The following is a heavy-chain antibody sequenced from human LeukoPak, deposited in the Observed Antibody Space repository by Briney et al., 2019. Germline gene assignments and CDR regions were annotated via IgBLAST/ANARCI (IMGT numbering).Heavy chain of an antibody. J-gene: IGHJ4*02. V-gene: IGHV3-30*02. Sequence: GGSLRLSCAASGFTFSIYAMHWVRQAPGKGLEWVAFIRYDGSNKYYADSVKGRFTISRDNSKNTLYLQMNSLRAEDAAVYYCAKAPVTSCRGAFCYPFDYWGQGTLVTVSS. D-gene: IGHD2-15*01. CDR3: AKAPVTSCRGAFCYPFDY. CDR1: GFTFSIYA. CDR2: IRYDGSNK.